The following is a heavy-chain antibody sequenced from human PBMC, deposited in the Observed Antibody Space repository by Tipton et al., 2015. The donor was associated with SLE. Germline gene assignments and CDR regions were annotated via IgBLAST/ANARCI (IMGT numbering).Heavy chain of an antibody. J-gene: IGHJ2*01. Sequence: TLSLTCTVSGGSISSSSYYWGWIRQPPGKGLEWIGGIYYCGSTYYNPSLKSRVTISVDTSKNQFSLKLSSVTAADTAVYYCARHLREATVTPLWYFDLWGRGTLVTVSS. V-gene: IGHV4-39*07. CDR3: ARHLREATVTPLWYFDL. CDR2: IYYCGST. CDR1: GGSISSSSYY. D-gene: IGHD4-17*01.